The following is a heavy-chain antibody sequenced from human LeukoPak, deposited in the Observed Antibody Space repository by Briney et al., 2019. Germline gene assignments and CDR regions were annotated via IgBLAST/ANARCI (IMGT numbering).Heavy chain of an antibody. CDR1: GYSFTSYW. Sequence: GESLKISRKGSGYSFTSYWIGWVRQMPGKGLEWMGIIYPGDSDTRYSPSFQGLVTISADKSLSTAYLQWSSLKASDTAMYYCASSPAVAGDVGAFDIWGQGTMVTVSS. V-gene: IGHV5-51*01. CDR3: ASSPAVAGDVGAFDI. CDR2: IYPGDSDT. D-gene: IGHD6-19*01. J-gene: IGHJ3*02.